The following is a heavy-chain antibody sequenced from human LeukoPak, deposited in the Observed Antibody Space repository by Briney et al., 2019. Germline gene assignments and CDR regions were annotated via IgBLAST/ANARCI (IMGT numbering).Heavy chain of an antibody. CDR3: ARRAYYDTSGYYPASGYFDL. J-gene: IGHJ2*01. V-gene: IGHV4-4*08. Sequence: PSETLSLTCTVSGGSIFSYYFNWIRQPPGKGLEWIGYIYSNGITNYNPSLRSRGTISIATSKNQLSLRLRSVTAADTAIYYCARRAYYDTSGYYPASGYFDLWGRGTLVTVSS. CDR2: IYSNGIT. D-gene: IGHD3-22*01. CDR1: GGSIFSYY.